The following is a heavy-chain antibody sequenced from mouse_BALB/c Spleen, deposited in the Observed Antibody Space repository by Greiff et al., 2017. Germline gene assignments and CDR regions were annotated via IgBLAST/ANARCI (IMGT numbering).Heavy chain of an antibody. V-gene: IGHV5-12-1*01. CDR3: ARTSGSRYFDV. J-gene: IGHJ1*01. D-gene: IGHD1-1*01. CDR1: GFAFSSYD. CDR2: ISSGGGST. Sequence: EVKLVESGGGLVKPGGSLKLSCAASGFAFSSYDMSWVRQTPEKRLEWVAYISSGGGSTYYPDTVKGRFTISRDNAKNTLYLQMSSLKSEDTAMYYCARTSGSRYFDVWGAGTTVTVSS.